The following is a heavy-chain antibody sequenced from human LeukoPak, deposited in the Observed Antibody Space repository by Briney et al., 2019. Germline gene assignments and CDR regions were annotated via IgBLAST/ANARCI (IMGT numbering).Heavy chain of an antibody. CDR2: INPNSGGT. V-gene: IGHV1-2*02. Sequence: GASVKVSCKASGYTFTGYYMHWVRQAPGQGLEWMGWINPNSGGTNYAQKFQGRVTMTRDTSISTAHMELSRLRSEDTAVYYCARSMNQDSSSWFQHWGQGTLVTVSS. J-gene: IGHJ1*01. CDR3: ARSMNQDSSSWFQH. CDR1: GYTFTGYY. D-gene: IGHD6-13*01.